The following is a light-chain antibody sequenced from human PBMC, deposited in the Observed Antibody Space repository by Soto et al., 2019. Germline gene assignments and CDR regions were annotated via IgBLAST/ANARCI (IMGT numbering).Light chain of an antibody. CDR2: DDN. CDR1: SSNIGGNS. V-gene: IGLV1-51*01. J-gene: IGLJ2*01. Sequence: QSAMTQPPSVSAAPGQKVTISCSGSSSNIGGNSVSWYQQLPGTAPKLLIYDDNKRPSGIPDRFSGSKSGTSATLGITGFQTEDEADYYCCSYAGSYTLGVFGGGTQLTVL. CDR3: CSYAGSYTLGV.